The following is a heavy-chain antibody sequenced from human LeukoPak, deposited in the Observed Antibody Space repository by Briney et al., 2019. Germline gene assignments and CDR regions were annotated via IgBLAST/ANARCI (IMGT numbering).Heavy chain of an antibody. Sequence: SGGSLRLSCAASGFTFNNAWMNWVRQAPGKGLEWVGRIKSKIDGGTTDFGAPVKGRFTISRDGSKNTLYLQMNSLKTEDTAVYYCTGLYGNWPHDYWGQGTLVTVSS. D-gene: IGHD2-8*01. CDR1: GFTFNNAW. CDR3: TGLYGNWPHDY. V-gene: IGHV3-15*07. J-gene: IGHJ4*02. CDR2: IKSKIDGGTT.